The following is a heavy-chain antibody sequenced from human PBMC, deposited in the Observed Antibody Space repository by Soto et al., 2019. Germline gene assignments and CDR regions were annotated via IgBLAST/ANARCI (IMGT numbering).Heavy chain of an antibody. D-gene: IGHD5-18*01. CDR1: GFTFDDYA. V-gene: IGHV3-9*01. J-gene: IGHJ6*02. Sequence: EVQLMESGGGLVQPGRSLRLSCAASGFTFDDYAMHWVRQAPGKGLEWVSGISWNSGSIAYADSVKGRFTISRDNAKKSMYLQMNSLRAEDTALYYCAKDMQDTVMVVFNGMDVWGQGTTVTVSS. CDR2: ISWNSGSI. CDR3: AKDMQDTVMVVFNGMDV.